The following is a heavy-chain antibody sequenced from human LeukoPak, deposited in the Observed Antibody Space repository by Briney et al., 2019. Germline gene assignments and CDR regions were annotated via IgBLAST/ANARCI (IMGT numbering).Heavy chain of an antibody. V-gene: IGHV4-59*08. J-gene: IGHJ3*02. CDR1: GGSISSYF. Sequence: SETLSLTCTVSGGSISSYFWSWIRQPPGKGLEWIGYIYYTGSTSYNPSLKSRVTISVDTSKNQLSLKVGSVTAADTAVYYCVRHDVTEVAFDIWGQGTMVTVSS. CDR3: VRHDVTEVAFDI. CDR2: IYYTGST.